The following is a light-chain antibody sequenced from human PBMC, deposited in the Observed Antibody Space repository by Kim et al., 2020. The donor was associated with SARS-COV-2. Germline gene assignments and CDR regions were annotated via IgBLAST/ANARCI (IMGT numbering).Light chain of an antibody. CDR3: KSRDSSGNQWV. V-gene: IGLV3-19*01. Sequence: AMGQTVRKTYKGDSLRNYFAGWYQQKRGQAPRLVFYGKNNRHSGIPPQFAASSSGNTASLPITGAHAEDEAAYYCKSRDSSGNQWVFGGGTKVTVL. CDR1: SLRNYF. CDR2: GKN. J-gene: IGLJ3*02.